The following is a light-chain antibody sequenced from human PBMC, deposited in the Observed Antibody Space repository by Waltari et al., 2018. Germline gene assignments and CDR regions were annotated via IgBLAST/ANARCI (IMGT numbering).Light chain of an antibody. CDR2: RDD. CDR3: AAWDDSLTVSYV. J-gene: IGLJ1*01. V-gene: IGLV1-47*01. CDR1: NYNIGRTS. Sequence: QSVLTQPPSMSGTPGQTVSISCSGTNYNIGRTSVFLSQQFPGTAPKLPIYRDDPRPSGVPERFSGSKSGTSASLAIRGLRSEDEADYYCAAWDDSLTVSYVFGSGTKVTV.